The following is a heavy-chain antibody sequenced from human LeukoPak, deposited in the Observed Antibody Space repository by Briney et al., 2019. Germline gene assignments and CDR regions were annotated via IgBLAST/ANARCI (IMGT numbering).Heavy chain of an antibody. D-gene: IGHD5-12*01. CDR2: MYGDMRDI. V-gene: IGHV3-74*01. CDR1: GLTFSNSW. CDR3: ARDLGLRGST. Sequence: GALRLSCEASGLTFSNSWMHWVRQIPGKGLVWVSRMYGDMRDISYADSVKGRFTISRDNAKSTVYLQMNSLRGEDTAVYYCARDLGLRGSTWGQGTLVTVSS. J-gene: IGHJ5*02.